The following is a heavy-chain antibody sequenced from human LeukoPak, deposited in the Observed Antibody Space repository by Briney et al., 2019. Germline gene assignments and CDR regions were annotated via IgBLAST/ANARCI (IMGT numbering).Heavy chain of an antibody. J-gene: IGHJ4*02. V-gene: IGHV1-24*01. Sequence: ASVKVSCKVSGYTLSDLSMQWMRQAPGKGLEWMGGFDPEEGETIYAQNFQGRVTMTEDTSTDTAYMELSSLSSDDTAVYYCATGPGYTSGWFDFFFDCWGQGTLVTVSS. CDR2: FDPEEGET. CDR1: GYTLSDLS. CDR3: ATGPGYTSGWFDFFFDC. D-gene: IGHD6-19*01.